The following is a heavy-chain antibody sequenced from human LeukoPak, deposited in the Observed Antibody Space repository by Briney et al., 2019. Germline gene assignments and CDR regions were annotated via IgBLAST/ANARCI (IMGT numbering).Heavy chain of an antibody. CDR3: ARERLIVGATMYFDL. V-gene: IGHV3-7*01. Sequence: GGSLRLSCAASGFTFSSYWMSWVRQAPGKGLEWVANIRQDGGDTYSVDSVKGRFTISRDNARNSLYLQMNSLRAEDTAVYYCARERLIVGATMYFDLWGSSTLVTVSS. CDR1: GFTFSSYW. CDR2: IRQDGGDT. J-gene: IGHJ2*01. D-gene: IGHD1-26*01.